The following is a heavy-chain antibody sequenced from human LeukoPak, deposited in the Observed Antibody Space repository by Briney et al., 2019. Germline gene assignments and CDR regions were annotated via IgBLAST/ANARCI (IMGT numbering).Heavy chain of an antibody. D-gene: IGHD3-16*01. CDR1: GFTVSSNY. CDR3: ARVGGFEYFQY. Sequence: GGSLRLSCAASGFTVSSNYMSWVRQAPGKGLDWVSVIYSGGSTYYADSVKGRFTISSDNSKNTLYLQMNSLRAEDTAVYYCARVGGFEYFQYWGQGTLVTVSS. CDR2: IYSGGST. V-gene: IGHV3-53*01. J-gene: IGHJ1*01.